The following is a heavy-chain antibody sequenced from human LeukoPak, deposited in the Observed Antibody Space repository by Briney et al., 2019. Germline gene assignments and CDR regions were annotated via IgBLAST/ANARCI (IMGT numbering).Heavy chain of an antibody. CDR1: GDSISSRTYY. D-gene: IGHD6-6*01. V-gene: IGHV4-31*03. CDR3: ARDVSSMFPNWFDP. CDR2: IWNSGST. Sequence: KPSETLSLTCSVSGDSISSRTYYWTWIRQHPERGLEWIGYIWNSGSTNYNSALKSRVTISVDTSKNQFSLKLTSVTAADTAIYYCARDVSSMFPNWFDPWGQGILVIVSS. J-gene: IGHJ5*02.